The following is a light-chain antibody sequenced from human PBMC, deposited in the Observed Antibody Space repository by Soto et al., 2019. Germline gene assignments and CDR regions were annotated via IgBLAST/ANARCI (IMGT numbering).Light chain of an antibody. J-gene: IGKJ5*01. CDR2: GAS. CDR1: QSLSSSF. Sequence: DIVLTQSPGIVSLSPGERATLSCRASQSLSSSFLAWYQQKRGQAPRLLIYGASSRATGIPDRFSGSGSETDFTLSITRLEPEDFAMYYCQQYEKSPITFGLGTRLEI. V-gene: IGKV3-20*01. CDR3: QQYEKSPIT.